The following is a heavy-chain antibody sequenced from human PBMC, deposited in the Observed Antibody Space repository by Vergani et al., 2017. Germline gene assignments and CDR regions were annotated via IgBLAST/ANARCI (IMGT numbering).Heavy chain of an antibody. D-gene: IGHD5-18*01. CDR3: ARGSGYSYGTPFDY. CDR1: GFTVSSNY. J-gene: IGHJ4*02. Sequence: EVQLVETGGGLIQPGGSLRLSCAASGFTVSSNYMSWVRQAPGKGLEWVSVIYSGGSTYYADSVKGRFTISRDNSKNTLYLQMNSLRAEDTAVYYCARGSGYSYGTPFDYWGQGTLVTVSS. V-gene: IGHV3-53*02. CDR2: IYSGGST.